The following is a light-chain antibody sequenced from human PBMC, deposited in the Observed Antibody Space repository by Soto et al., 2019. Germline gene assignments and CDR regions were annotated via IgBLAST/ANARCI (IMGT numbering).Light chain of an antibody. CDR2: GAS. CDR3: QQGNIFPFT. Sequence: DISVTQCQFSVSASEVARVTFTCRARQEIAGNLAWYRHKPGRTPGRPIHGASRLQSGVPARCSGNGAGTDFTLSINTLQPENFSTYYCQQGNIFPFTFGQGTRLEIK. V-gene: IGKV1D-12*01. J-gene: IGKJ5*01. CDR1: QEIAGN.